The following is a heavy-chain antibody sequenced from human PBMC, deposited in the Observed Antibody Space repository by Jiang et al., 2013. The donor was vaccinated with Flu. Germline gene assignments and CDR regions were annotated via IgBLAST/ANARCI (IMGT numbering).Heavy chain of an antibody. D-gene: IGHD3-22*01. CDR1: GFTFSSYA. CDR3: AKDGGDSSGYYFAPKGGAFDI. CDR2: ISGSGGST. Sequence: GGLVQPGGSLRLSCAASGFTFSSYAMSWVRQAPGKGLEWVSAISGSGGSTYYADSVKGRFTISRDNSKNTLYLQMNSLRAEDTAVYYCAKDGGDSSGYYFAPKGGAFDIWGQGTMVTVSS. V-gene: IGHV3-23*01. J-gene: IGHJ3*02.